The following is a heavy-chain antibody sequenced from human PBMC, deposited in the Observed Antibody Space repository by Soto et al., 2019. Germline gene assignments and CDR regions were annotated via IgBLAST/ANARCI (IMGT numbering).Heavy chain of an antibody. CDR1: GGTFSSYA. D-gene: IGHD4-17*01. Sequence: GASVKVSCKASGGTFSSYAISWVRQAPGQGLEWVGGIIPIFGTANYAQKFQGRVTITADKSTSTAYMELSSLRSEDTAVYYCARVSDYGDLLYWGQGTLVTVYS. CDR3: ARVSDYGDLLY. J-gene: IGHJ4*02. CDR2: IIPIFGTA. V-gene: IGHV1-69*06.